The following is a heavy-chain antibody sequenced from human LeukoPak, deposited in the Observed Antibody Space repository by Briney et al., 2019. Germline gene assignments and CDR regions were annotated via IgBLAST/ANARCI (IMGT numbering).Heavy chain of an antibody. CDR3: ARGNYDFWSSYVPNYYNWFDP. CDR1: GYTFTSYA. CDR2: INAGNGNT. V-gene: IGHV1-3*01. Sequence: ASVKVSCKASGYTFTSYAMHWVRQAPGQRLEWMGWINAGNGNTKYSQKFQGRVTITRDTSASTAYMELSSLRSEDTAVYYCARGNYDFWSSYVPNYYNWFDPWGQGTLVTVSS. D-gene: IGHD3-3*01. J-gene: IGHJ5*02.